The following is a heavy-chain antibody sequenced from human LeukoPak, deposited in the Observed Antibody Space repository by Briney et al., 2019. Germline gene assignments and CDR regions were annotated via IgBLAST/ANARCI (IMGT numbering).Heavy chain of an antibody. Sequence: ASVKVSCKVSGYTLTELSMHWVRQAPGKGLEWMGGFDPEDGETIYAQKFQGRVTITADESTSTAYMELSSLRSEDTAVYYCARGGDIVVVPAAIRDWFDPWGQGTLVTVSS. V-gene: IGHV1-24*01. D-gene: IGHD2-2*02. CDR3: ARGGDIVVVPAAIRDWFDP. CDR1: GYTLTELS. J-gene: IGHJ5*02. CDR2: FDPEDGET.